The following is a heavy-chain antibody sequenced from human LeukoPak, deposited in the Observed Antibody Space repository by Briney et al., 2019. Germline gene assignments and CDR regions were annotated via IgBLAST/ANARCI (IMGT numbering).Heavy chain of an antibody. CDR3: AKSRILTGYSYFDY. Sequence: GGSLRLSCAAFGFTFSSYGMHWVRQAPGKGLEWVAVISYDGSNKYYADSVKGRFTISRDNSKNTLYLQMNSLRAEDTAVYYCAKSRILTGYSYFDYWGQGTLVTVSS. CDR1: GFTFSSYG. D-gene: IGHD3-9*01. V-gene: IGHV3-30*18. J-gene: IGHJ4*02. CDR2: ISYDGSNK.